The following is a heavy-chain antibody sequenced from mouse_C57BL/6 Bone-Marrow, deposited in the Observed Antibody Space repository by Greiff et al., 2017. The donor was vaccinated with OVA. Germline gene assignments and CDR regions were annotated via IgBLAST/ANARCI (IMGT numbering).Heavy chain of an antibody. CDR2: ISSGGSYT. D-gene: IGHD2-3*01. Sequence: EVKLMESGGDLVKPGGSLKLSCAASGFTFSSYGMSWVRQTPDKRLEWVATISSGGSYTYYPDSVQGRFTISRDNAKNTLYLQMSSLKSEDTAMYYCARKDDGYYNYYAMDYWGQGTSVTVSS. J-gene: IGHJ4*01. V-gene: IGHV5-6*01. CDR1: GFTFSSYG. CDR3: ARKDDGYYNYYAMDY.